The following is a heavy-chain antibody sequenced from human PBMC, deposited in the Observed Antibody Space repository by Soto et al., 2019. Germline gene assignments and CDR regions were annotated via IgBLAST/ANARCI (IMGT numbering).Heavy chain of an antibody. J-gene: IGHJ4*02. CDR3: ARGRGYGDLYYFDY. Sequence: SETLSLTCTVSGGSVSSGSYYWSWIRQPPGKGLEWTGYIYYSASTNYNPSLKSRVTISVDTSKHQFSLKLSSVTAAATAVYCCARGRGYGDLYYFDYWGQGTLVTVSS. CDR1: GGSVSSGSYY. CDR2: IYYSAST. V-gene: IGHV4-61*01. D-gene: IGHD4-17*01.